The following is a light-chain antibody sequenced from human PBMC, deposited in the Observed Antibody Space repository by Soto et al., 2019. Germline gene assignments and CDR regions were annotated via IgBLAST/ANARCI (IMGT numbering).Light chain of an antibody. V-gene: IGKV3-11*01. CDR1: QSVRNS. J-gene: IGKJ5*01. CDR3: QQLNSYPTT. Sequence: EIVLTQSPGTLSLSPGERATLSCRASQSVRNSLAWYQQQPGQAPRLLIYHASNRATGIPARFRGSGSGTEFTLTISSLQPEDFATYYCQQLNSYPTTFGQGTRLEIK. CDR2: HAS.